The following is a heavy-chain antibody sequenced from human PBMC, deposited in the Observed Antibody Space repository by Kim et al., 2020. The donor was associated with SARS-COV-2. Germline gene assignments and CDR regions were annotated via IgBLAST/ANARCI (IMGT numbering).Heavy chain of an antibody. CDR3: AHSLYNSMLGTYDY. CDR2: IYWDGDK. J-gene: IGHJ4*02. CDR1: GFSLSTSGVG. D-gene: IGHD3-10*01. V-gene: IGHV2-5*02. Sequence: SGPTLVKPTQTLTLTCTFSGFSLSTSGVGVGWIRQPPGKALEWLALIYWDGDKRFSPSLHSRLTITKDISKNQVVLTLTNTDPVDTATYYCAHSLYNSMLGTYDYWGQGTLVSVSS.